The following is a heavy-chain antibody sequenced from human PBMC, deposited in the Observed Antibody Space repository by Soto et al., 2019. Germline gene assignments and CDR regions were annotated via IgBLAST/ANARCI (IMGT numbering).Heavy chain of an antibody. V-gene: IGHV3-23*01. D-gene: IGHD3-22*01. J-gene: IGHJ4*02. Sequence: EVQLLESGGGLIQPGGSLRLSCAASGFDFSNYAMTWVRQAPGKGLEWVSAISGTDSRTFYADSVKGRFTISRDNSKNTLYLQMNSLRAEDTAVYYCAKRGYYYASSVHYYFDYWGQGTLVTVSS. CDR2: ISGTDSRT. CDR1: GFDFSNYA. CDR3: AKRGYYYASSVHYYFDY.